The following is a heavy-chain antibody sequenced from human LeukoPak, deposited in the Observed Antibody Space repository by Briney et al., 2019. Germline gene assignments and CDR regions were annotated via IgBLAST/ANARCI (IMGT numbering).Heavy chain of an antibody. CDR3: ARDVGVYGDYAILGY. CDR1: RFPFSVYE. Sequence: PGESLRLSCAVSRFPFSVYEFNWVRQAPGKGLEWVANIASSGTIKYYADSVEGRFSISRDNAKNSLYLQMNSLRVEDTAVYYCARDVGVYGDYAILGYWGQGTLVTVSS. D-gene: IGHD4-17*01. V-gene: IGHV3-48*03. CDR2: IASSGTIK. J-gene: IGHJ4*02.